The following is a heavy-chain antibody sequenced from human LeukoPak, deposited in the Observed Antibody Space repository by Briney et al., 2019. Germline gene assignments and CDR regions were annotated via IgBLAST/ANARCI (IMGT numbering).Heavy chain of an antibody. J-gene: IGHJ4*02. CDR2: IYPTGNT. D-gene: IGHD6-19*01. CDR1: GGSISGGGFC. V-gene: IGHV4-61*09. CDR3: ASGEPVAGTGN. Sequence: SETLSLTCTVSGGSISGGGFCWGWIRQPAGKGLEWIGHIYPTGNTNYNPSLKSRITISLDTSKNQFSLKLSSVTAADTAVYYCASGEPVAGTGNWGQGTLVTVSS.